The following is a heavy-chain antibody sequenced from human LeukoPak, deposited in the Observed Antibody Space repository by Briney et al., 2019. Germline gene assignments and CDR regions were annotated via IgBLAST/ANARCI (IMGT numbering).Heavy chain of an antibody. V-gene: IGHV1-69*05. D-gene: IGHD2-2*01. CDR2: IIPIFGTA. Sequence: SVKVSCKASGGTFSSYAISWVRQAPGQGLEWMGGIIPIFGTANYAQKFQGRVTITTDESTSTAYMELSSLRSEDTAVYYCARMRYCSSTSCYRAGSNNWFDPWGQGTLVPSPQ. J-gene: IGHJ5*02. CDR3: ARMRYCSSTSCYRAGSNNWFDP. CDR1: GGTFSSYA.